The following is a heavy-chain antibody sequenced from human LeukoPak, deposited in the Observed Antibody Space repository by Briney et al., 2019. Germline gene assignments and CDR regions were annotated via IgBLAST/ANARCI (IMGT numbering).Heavy chain of an antibody. V-gene: IGHV4-34*01. CDR2: INHSGST. J-gene: IGHJ6*04. Sequence: SETLSLTCAVYGGSFSGYYWSWIRQPPGKGLEWIGEINHSGSTNYNPSLKSRVTISVDTSKNQFSLKLSSVIAADTAVYYCARGRVVRGVIPRASYYGMDVRGKGTTVTVSS. CDR1: GGSFSGYY. D-gene: IGHD3-10*01. CDR3: ARGRVVRGVIPRASYYGMDV.